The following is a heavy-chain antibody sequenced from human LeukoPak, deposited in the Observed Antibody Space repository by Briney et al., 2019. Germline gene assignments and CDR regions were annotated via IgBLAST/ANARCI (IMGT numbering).Heavy chain of an antibody. CDR1: GFTFSSYG. J-gene: IGHJ4*02. V-gene: IGHV3-23*01. CDR2: ISGSGGST. CDR3: AKDYGITEDGNSFDY. Sequence: GGTLRLSCAASGFTFSSYGMSWVRQAPGKGLEWVSAISGSGGSTYYADSVKGRFTISRDNSKNTLYLQMNSLRAEDTAVYYCAKDYGITEDGNSFDYWGQGSLVTVSS. D-gene: IGHD3-10*01.